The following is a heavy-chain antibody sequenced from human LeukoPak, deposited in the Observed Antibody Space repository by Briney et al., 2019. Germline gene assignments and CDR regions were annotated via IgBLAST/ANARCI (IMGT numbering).Heavy chain of an antibody. CDR2: ISAYNGHT. CDR1: GYTFTRYY. D-gene: IGHD3-22*01. CDR3: ARGLPPRRNYDSSGYYSYYFDY. V-gene: IGHV1-18*04. J-gene: IGHJ4*02. Sequence: ASVKVSCKASGYTFTRYYIHWVRQAPGQGLEWMGWISAYNGHTKYAQKLQGRVTVTTDTSTSTAYMELRSLRADDTVVYYCARGLPPRRNYDSSGYYSYYFDYWGQGTLVTVSS.